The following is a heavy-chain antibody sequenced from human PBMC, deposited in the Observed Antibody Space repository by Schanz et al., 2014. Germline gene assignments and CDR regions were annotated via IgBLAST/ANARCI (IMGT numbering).Heavy chain of an antibody. J-gene: IGHJ6*02. CDR2: IYYSGST. Sequence: GQLAESGGGLVQPGGSLRLSCAVSGFTVSSNHMSWVRQAPGKGLEWIGYIYYSGSTYYNPSLKSRVTISVDTSKNQFSLNLSSATAADTAVYYCARDSLRGATGGYGMDVWGQGTTVTVSS. CDR1: GFTVSSNH. D-gene: IGHD2-8*02. V-gene: IGHV4-59*06. CDR3: ARDSLRGATGGYGMDV.